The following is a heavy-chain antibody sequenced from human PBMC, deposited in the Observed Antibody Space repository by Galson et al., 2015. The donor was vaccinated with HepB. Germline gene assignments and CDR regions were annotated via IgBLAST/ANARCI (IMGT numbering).Heavy chain of an antibody. J-gene: IGHJ4*02. CDR1: GFTFRSFG. V-gene: IGHV3-69-1*01. CDR3: ARDQYQWLVVDY. Sequence: SLRLSCAASGFTFRSFGMNWVRQAPGKGLEWVSCISSSSTIYYADSVKGRFTISRDNARNSLYLQMNSLRAEDTAVYYCARDQYQWLVVDYWGQGTLVTVSS. CDR2: ISSSSTI. D-gene: IGHD6-19*01.